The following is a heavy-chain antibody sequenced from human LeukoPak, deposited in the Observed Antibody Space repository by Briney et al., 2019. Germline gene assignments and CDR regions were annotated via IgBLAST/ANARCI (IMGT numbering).Heavy chain of an antibody. D-gene: IGHD3-22*01. V-gene: IGHV4-38-2*02. CDR1: GYSISSGYY. CDR3: ASSITMNPALAFDI. Sequence: PSETLSLTCTVSGYSISSGYYWGWIRQPPGKGLEWIGSIYHSGSTYCNPSLKSRVTISVDTSKNQFSLKLSSVTAADTAVYYCASSITMNPALAFDIWGQGTMVTVSS. CDR2: IYHSGST. J-gene: IGHJ3*02.